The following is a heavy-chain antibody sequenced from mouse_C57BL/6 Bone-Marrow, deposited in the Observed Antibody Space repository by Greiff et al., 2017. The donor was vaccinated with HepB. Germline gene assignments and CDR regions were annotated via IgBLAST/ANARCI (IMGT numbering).Heavy chain of an antibody. Sequence: VQLNESGAELARPGASVKLSCKASGYTFTSYGISWVKQRTGQGLEWIGEIYPRSGNTYYNEKFKGKATLTADKSSSTAYMELRSLTSEDSAVYFCARPSLLRYFDVWGTGTTVTVSS. J-gene: IGHJ1*03. CDR1: GYTFTSYG. D-gene: IGHD6-1*01. V-gene: IGHV1-81*01. CDR3: ARPSLLRYFDV. CDR2: IYPRSGNT.